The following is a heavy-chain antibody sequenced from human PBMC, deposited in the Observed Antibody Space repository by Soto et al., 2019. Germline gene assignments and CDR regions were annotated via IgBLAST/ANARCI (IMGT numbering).Heavy chain of an antibody. CDR2: IIPIFGTA. D-gene: IGHD3-22*01. CDR1: GGTFSSYA. Sequence: QVQLVQSGAEVKKPGSSVKVSCKASGGTFSSYAISWVRQAPGQGLEWMGGIIPIFGTANYAQKFQGRVTITADESTSPAYMELSSLRSEDTAVYYCASVYYYDSSGYSDGAFDIWGQGTMVTVSS. V-gene: IGHV1-69*01. J-gene: IGHJ3*02. CDR3: ASVYYYDSSGYSDGAFDI.